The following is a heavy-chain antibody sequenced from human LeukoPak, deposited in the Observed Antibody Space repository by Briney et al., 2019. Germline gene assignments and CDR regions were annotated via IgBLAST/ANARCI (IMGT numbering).Heavy chain of an antibody. CDR1: GGSISSYY. CDR3: ARHGDVQLWLPYNWFDP. Sequence: SETLSLTCTVSGGSISSYYWSWIRQPPGKGLEWIGHIYYSGSTNYNPSLKSRVTISVDTSKNQFSLKLSSVTAADTAVYYCARHGDVQLWLPYNWFDPWGQGTLVTVSS. V-gene: IGHV4-59*08. CDR2: IYYSGST. D-gene: IGHD5-18*01. J-gene: IGHJ5*02.